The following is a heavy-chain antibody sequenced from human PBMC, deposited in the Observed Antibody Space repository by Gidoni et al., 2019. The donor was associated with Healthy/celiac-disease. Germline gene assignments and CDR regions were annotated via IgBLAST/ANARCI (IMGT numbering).Heavy chain of an antibody. CDR2: VYYSGST. J-gene: IGHJ4*02. Sequence: VQLQESGPGLVKPSQTLSLTCTVSGGAISSGDYYWSWIRQPPGKGLEWIGYVYYSGSTYYNPSLKSRVTISVDTSKNQFSLKLSSVTAADTAVYYCARDHYDFWSGYSNFDYWGQGTLVTVSS. CDR3: ARDHYDFWSGYSNFDY. D-gene: IGHD3-3*01. V-gene: IGHV4-30-4*01. CDR1: GGAISSGDYY.